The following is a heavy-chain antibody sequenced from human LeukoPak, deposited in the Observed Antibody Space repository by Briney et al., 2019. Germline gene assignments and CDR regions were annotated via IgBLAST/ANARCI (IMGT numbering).Heavy chain of an antibody. V-gene: IGHV3-9*01. CDR1: GFTFDDYA. CDR2: ISWNSGSI. J-gene: IGHJ3*02. Sequence: GGSLRLSCAASGFTFDDYAMHWVRQAPGKGLEWVSGISWNSGSIGYADSVKGRFTISRDNAKNSLYLQMNSLRAEDTAVYYCARDQGLDSSGYYPYDAFDIWGQGTMVTVSS. D-gene: IGHD3-22*01. CDR3: ARDQGLDSSGYYPYDAFDI.